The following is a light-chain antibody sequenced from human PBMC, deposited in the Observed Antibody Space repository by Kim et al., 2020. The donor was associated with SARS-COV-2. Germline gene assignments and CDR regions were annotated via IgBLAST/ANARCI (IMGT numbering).Light chain of an antibody. Sequence: SYELTQPPSVSVAPGKTARITCGGNNIGSKSVHWYQQKPGQAPVLVIYYDSDRPSGIPERFSGSNSGNTATLTISRFEAGDEADYYCQVWDSSSDHRDVVFGGGTKVTVL. CDR1: NIGSKS. CDR3: QVWDSSSDHRDVV. J-gene: IGLJ2*01. CDR2: YDS. V-gene: IGLV3-21*04.